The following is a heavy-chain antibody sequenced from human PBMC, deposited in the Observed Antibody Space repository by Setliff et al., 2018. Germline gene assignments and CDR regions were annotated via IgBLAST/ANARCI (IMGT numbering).Heavy chain of an antibody. CDR2: VYYSGST. J-gene: IGHJ2*01. V-gene: IGHV4-31*03. Sequence: SETLSLTCTVSGGSISSGGYYWSWIRQHPGKGLEWIGYVYYSGSTYYNPSLKSRVTISVDTSKNQFSLRLSSVTAADTAVYYCARALILGWPRDYWYFDLWGRGTLVTVSS. CDR1: GGSISSGGYY. D-gene: IGHD7-27*01. CDR3: ARALILGWPRDYWYFDL.